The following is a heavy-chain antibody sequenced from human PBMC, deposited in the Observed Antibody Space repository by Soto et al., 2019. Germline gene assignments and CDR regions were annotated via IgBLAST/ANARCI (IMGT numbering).Heavy chain of an antibody. CDR2: ISSDGSHE. CDR1: GFSFNRFA. J-gene: IGHJ4*02. CDR3: AKDRVPVGSVVIIPYYFDV. Sequence: QLELVESGGGVVHPGTSLRLSCAASGFSFNRFATHWVRQAPGKGLEWVALISSDGSHEMYADSVKGRFTISRENSKNRLYLQMNNLRVEDTALYFCAKDRVPVGSVVIIPYYFDVWGRGTLVIGSS. V-gene: IGHV3-30*18. D-gene: IGHD3-22*01.